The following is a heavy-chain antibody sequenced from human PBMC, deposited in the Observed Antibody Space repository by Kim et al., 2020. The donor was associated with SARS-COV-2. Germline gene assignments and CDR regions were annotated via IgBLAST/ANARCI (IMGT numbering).Heavy chain of an antibody. D-gene: IGHD4-17*01. V-gene: IGHV4-31*01. J-gene: IGHJ3*01. CDR3: ASATSNYSDYSVEAF. CDR1: GGSISSGGYY. Sequence: SETLSLTCTVSGGSISSGGYYWSRIRQHTGKDLEWIVNTYNTGSTHSNPSLKIPLSTTPDTTKNQFFLKLISVTAADTSEYYCASATSNYSDYSVEAF. CDR2: TYNTGST.